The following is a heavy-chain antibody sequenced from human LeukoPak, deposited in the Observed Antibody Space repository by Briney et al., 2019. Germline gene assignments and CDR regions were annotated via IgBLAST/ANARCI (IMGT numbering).Heavy chain of an antibody. CDR1: GGSFSSYY. D-gene: IGHD3-22*01. J-gene: IGHJ4*02. V-gene: IGHV4-59*01. CDR3: ARDSSGYRRGSFDY. CDR2: IYCSGST. Sequence: SETLSLTCTVSGGSFSSYYWSWIRQPPGKGLEWIGYIYCSGSTNYNPSLKSRVAISVDTSNNQFSLKLSSVTAADTAVYYCARDSSGYRRGSFDYWGQGTLVTVSS.